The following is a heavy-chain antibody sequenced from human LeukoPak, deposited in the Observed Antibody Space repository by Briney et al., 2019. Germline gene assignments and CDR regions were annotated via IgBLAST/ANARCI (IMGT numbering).Heavy chain of an antibody. CDR1: GGSVSSGTYY. CDR3: ARDRVRGNANPYFDY. D-gene: IGHD1-1*01. Sequence: SETLSLTCTVSGGSVSSGTYYWSWIRQPPGKGLEWIGYIYYSGSTNYNPSLKSRVTITIDTSKNQFSLKLSSVTAADTAVYYCARDRVRGNANPYFDYWGQGTLVTVSS. J-gene: IGHJ4*02. CDR2: IYYSGST. V-gene: IGHV4-61*01.